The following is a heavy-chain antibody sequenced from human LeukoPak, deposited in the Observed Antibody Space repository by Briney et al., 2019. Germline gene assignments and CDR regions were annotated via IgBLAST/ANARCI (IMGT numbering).Heavy chain of an antibody. D-gene: IGHD3-10*01. J-gene: IGHJ4*02. CDR2: IRYDGSNK. Sequence: GGSLRLSCAASGFTFSSYGMHWVLQAPGKGLEWVAFIRYDGSNKYYADSVKGRFTISRDNSKNTLYLQMNSLRAEDTAVYYCAKDRDPYDYGSGSYYNGVFDYWGQGTLVTVSS. CDR1: GFTFSSYG. CDR3: AKDRDPYDYGSGSYYNGVFDY. V-gene: IGHV3-30*02.